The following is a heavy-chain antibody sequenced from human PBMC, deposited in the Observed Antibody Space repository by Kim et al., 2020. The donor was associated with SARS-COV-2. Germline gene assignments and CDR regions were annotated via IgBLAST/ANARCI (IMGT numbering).Heavy chain of an antibody. J-gene: IGHJ2*01. CDR1: GFTFDDYA. D-gene: IGHD3-10*01. V-gene: IGHV3-43D*03. CDR2: ISWDGGST. CDR3: AKDGGVRGLWYFDL. Sequence: GGSLRLSCAASGFTFDDYAMHWVRQAPGKGLEWVSLISWDGGSTYYADSVKGRFTISRDNSKNSLYLQMNSLRAEDTALYYCAKDGGVRGLWYFDLWGRGTLVTVSS.